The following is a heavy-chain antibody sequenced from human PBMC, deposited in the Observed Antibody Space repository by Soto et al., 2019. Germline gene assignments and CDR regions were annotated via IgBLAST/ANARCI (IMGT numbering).Heavy chain of an antibody. V-gene: IGHV3-23*01. Sequence: EVQLLESGGGLVQPGGSLRLSCAASGFTFSSYAMSWVRQAPGKGLEWVSAISGSGGSTYYADSVRGRFTISRDNSKNTLYLQLNSLRAEDTAVYYCAKDLRNAVAGNEQGDYWGHGTLVTVSS. CDR1: GFTFSSYA. CDR3: AKDLRNAVAGNEQGDY. CDR2: ISGSGGST. J-gene: IGHJ4*01. D-gene: IGHD6-19*01.